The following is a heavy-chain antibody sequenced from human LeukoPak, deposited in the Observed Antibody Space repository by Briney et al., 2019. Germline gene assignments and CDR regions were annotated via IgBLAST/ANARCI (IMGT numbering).Heavy chain of an antibody. D-gene: IGHD2-2*01. V-gene: IGHV1-2*02. CDR3: AGVPSFQPLDY. CDR1: GYTFTGYY. J-gene: IGHJ4*02. Sequence: ASVKVSCKASGYTFTGYYMHWVRQAPGQGLECMGWINPNSGDTNYAQKFEGRVTMTRDTSISTAYMELSSLTSDDTAAYYCAGVPSFQPLDYWGQGTLVTVSS. CDR2: INPNSGDT.